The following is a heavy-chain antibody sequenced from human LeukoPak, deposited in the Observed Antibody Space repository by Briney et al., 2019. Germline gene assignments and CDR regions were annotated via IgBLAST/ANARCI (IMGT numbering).Heavy chain of an antibody. V-gene: IGHV3-48*03. CDR2: ISSCGSTI. D-gene: IGHD4-17*01. J-gene: IGHJ4*02. CDR3: ARAGDYGDYVFDY. Sequence: YISSCGSTIYYADSVKGRFTISRDNAKNSLYLQMNSLRAEDTAVYYCARAGDYGDYVFDYWGQGTLVTVSS.